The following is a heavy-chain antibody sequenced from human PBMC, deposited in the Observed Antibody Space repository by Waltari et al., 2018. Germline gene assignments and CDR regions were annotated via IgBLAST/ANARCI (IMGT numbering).Heavy chain of an antibody. D-gene: IGHD2-2*01. V-gene: IGHV3-21*01. CDR2: ISSSSSYI. CDR1: GFTFSSYS. CDR3: ARAEVPAAAHDAFDI. J-gene: IGHJ3*02. Sequence: EVQLVESGGGLVKPGGSLRLSCAASGFTFSSYSMNWVRQAPGKGLEWVSSISSSSSYIYYADSVKGRFTISRDNAKNSLYLQMNSLRAEDTAVYYCARAEVPAAAHDAFDIWGQGTMVTVSS.